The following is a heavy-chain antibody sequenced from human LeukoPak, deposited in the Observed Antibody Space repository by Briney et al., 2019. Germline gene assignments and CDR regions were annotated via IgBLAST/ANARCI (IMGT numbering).Heavy chain of an antibody. CDR2: IRYDGSNK. D-gene: IGHD2-2*01. CDR3: ARKPAALDYYYMDV. V-gene: IGHV3-30*02. J-gene: IGHJ6*03. CDR1: GFTFSSYG. Sequence: GGSLGLSCAASGFTFSSYGMHWVRQAPGKGLEWVAFIRYDGSNKYYADSVKGRFTISRDNAKNSLYLQMNSLRAEDTAVYYCARKPAALDYYYMDVWGKGTTVTVSS.